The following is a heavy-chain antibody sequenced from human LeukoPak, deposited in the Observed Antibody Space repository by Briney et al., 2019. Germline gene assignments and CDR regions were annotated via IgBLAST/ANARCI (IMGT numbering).Heavy chain of an antibody. D-gene: IGHD6-19*01. V-gene: IGHV4-4*07. CDR1: GGSISSYY. CDR3: ASPGAVAGGHDAFDI. Sequence: SETLSLTCTVSGGSISSYYWSWLRQPAGKGLEWIGRIYTSGSTNYNPSLTSRVTMSVDTSNNQFPLKLSSVTAADTAVYYCASPGAVAGGHDAFDIWGQGTMVTVSS. CDR2: IYTSGST. J-gene: IGHJ3*02.